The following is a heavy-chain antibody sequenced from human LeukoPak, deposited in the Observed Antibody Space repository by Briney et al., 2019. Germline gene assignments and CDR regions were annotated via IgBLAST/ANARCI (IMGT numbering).Heavy chain of an antibody. CDR2: ISSSGSTI. CDR3: ANGYSGYDLVDYMDV. V-gene: IGHV3-48*03. Sequence: PGGSLRLSCAASGFTFSSYEMNWVRQAQGKGLEWVSYISSSGSTIYCADSVKGRFTISRDNAKNSLYLQMNSLRAEDTAVYYCANGYSGYDLVDYMDVWGKGTTVTISS. CDR1: GFTFSSYE. J-gene: IGHJ6*03. D-gene: IGHD5-12*01.